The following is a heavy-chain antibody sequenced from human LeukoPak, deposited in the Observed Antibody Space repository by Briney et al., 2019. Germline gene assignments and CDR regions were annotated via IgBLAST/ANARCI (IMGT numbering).Heavy chain of an antibody. Sequence: AVKVSCKASGGTFSSYAISWVRQAPGPGLEWMGRVIPILGIANYAHKFQGRVTITADKSTSTAYMELSSLRSEDTAVYYCARDGDTDMAAPYYFDYWGQGTLVTVSS. J-gene: IGHJ4*02. CDR3: ARDGDTDMAAPYYFDY. D-gene: IGHD5-18*01. CDR1: GGTFSSYA. V-gene: IGHV1-69*04. CDR2: VIPILGIA.